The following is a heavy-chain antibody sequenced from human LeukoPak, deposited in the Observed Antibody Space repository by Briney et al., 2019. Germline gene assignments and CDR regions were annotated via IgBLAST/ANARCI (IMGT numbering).Heavy chain of an antibody. Sequence: SQTLSLTCALSGDSVSSNIAAWNWIRRSPSRGLEWLGRTYYRSKWYNDYAVSVKSRITINPDTSKNQFSLQLDSVTPEDTAVYYCARAVHSYYFDYWGQGTLVTVSS. CDR3: ARAVHSYYFDY. V-gene: IGHV6-1*01. CDR1: GDSVSSNIAA. CDR2: TYYRSKWYN. J-gene: IGHJ4*02.